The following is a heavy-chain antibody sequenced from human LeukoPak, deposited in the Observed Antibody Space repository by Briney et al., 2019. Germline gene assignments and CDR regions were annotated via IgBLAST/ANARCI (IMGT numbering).Heavy chain of an antibody. J-gene: IGHJ4*02. Sequence: GGSLRLSCAASGFTFSSYAMSWVRQAPGKGLEWVSVIYSGGSTYYADSVKGRFTISRDNSKNTLYLQMNSLRAEDTAVYYCARSSGYYRPYFDYWGQGTLVTVSS. CDR3: ARSSGYYRPYFDY. CDR1: GFTFSSYA. CDR2: IYSGGST. V-gene: IGHV3-53*01. D-gene: IGHD3-3*01.